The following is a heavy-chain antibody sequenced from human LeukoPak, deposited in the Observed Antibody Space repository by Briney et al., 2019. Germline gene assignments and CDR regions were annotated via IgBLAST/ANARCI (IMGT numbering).Heavy chain of an antibody. D-gene: IGHD3-3*01. CDR2: IRYDGSNE. J-gene: IGHJ5*02. CDR3: ARGGHHSNDFWSGYPNWFDP. V-gene: IGHV3-30*02. CDR1: GFTFSSYG. Sequence: GGSLRLSCAAAGFTFSSYGMHWVREAPGKGLEWVSFIRYDGSNEYYADSVRGRLTISRDNSKNTLYLQMNSLRAEDTAVYYCARGGHHSNDFWSGYPNWFDPWGQGTLVTVSS.